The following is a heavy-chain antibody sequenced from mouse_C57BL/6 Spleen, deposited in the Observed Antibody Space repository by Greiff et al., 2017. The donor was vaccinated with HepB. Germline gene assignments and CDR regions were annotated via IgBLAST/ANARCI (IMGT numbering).Heavy chain of an antibody. CDR3: ASLLGRGGFAY. CDR2: INPNNGGT. D-gene: IGHD4-1*01. Sequence: EVQLQQSGPELVKPGASVKMSCKASGYTFTDYNMHWVKQSHGKSLEWIGYINPNNGGTSYNQKFKGKATLTVNKSSSTAYMELRSLTSEDSAVYYCASLLGRGGFAYWGQGTLVTVSA. CDR1: GYTFTDYN. V-gene: IGHV1-22*01. J-gene: IGHJ3*01.